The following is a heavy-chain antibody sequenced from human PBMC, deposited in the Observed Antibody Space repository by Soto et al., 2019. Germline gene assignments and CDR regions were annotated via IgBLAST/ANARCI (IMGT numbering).Heavy chain of an antibody. CDR1: GYSFTSYW. CDR2: IYPGDSDT. Sequence: PGESLKISCKGSGYSFTSYWIGWVRQMPGKGLEWMGIIYPGDSDTRYSPSFQGQVTISADKSISTAYLQWSSLKASDTAMYYCARFGDDFWSGYYTTWYYFDYWGQGTLVTVSS. V-gene: IGHV5-51*01. CDR3: ARFGDDFWSGYYTTWYYFDY. D-gene: IGHD3-3*01. J-gene: IGHJ4*02.